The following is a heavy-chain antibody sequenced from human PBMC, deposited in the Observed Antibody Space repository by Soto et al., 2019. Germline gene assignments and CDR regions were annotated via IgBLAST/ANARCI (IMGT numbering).Heavy chain of an antibody. CDR3: ATLSVNNYLDT. CDR2: MSYDGSDK. D-gene: IGHD3-3*01. Sequence: GGSLRLSCAASGFIFNNYAIHWVRQAPGKGLEWVAFMSYDGSDKEYADSVKGRFTISRDNFNNTVYLQMNSLRAEDTAVFYCATLSVNNYLDTWGPGTLVTVSS. CDR1: GFIFNNYA. J-gene: IGHJ4*02. V-gene: IGHV3-30*03.